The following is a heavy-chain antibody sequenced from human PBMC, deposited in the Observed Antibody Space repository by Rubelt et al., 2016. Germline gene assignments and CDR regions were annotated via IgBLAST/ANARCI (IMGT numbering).Heavy chain of an antibody. V-gene: IGHV1-69*01. Sequence: QVQLVQSGAEVKKPGSSVKVSCKASGGTFSSYAISWVRQAPGQGLEWMGGIIPVFGTANYAQKFQGRVTITADESTSTADMGLSSLRSEDTAVYYCARGGAAAADDNDAFDIWGQGTMVTVSS. J-gene: IGHJ3*02. D-gene: IGHD6-13*01. CDR2: IIPVFGTA. CDR1: GGTFSSYA. CDR3: ARGGAAAADDNDAFDI.